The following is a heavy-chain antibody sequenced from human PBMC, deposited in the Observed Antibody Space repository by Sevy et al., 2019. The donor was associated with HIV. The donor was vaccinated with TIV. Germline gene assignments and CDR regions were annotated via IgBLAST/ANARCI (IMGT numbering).Heavy chain of an antibody. CDR1: AYSISSDYY. CDR3: ARAIGTQVAGLYYFDY. CDR2: IYHSGYS. V-gene: IGHV4-38-2*01. J-gene: IGHJ4*02. Sequence: SETLSLTCAVSAYSISSDYYWGWIRQPPGKGLEWIGSIYHSGYSYYNPSFKSRVTKSVNTSKNQFSLKLSSVTAADTAVYYCARAIGTQVAGLYYFDYWGQGTLVTVSS. D-gene: IGHD6-19*01.